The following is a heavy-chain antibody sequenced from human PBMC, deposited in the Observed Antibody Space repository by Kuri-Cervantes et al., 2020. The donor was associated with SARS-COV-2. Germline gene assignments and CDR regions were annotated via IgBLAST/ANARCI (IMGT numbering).Heavy chain of an antibody. CDR1: GGSISSSSYY. V-gene: IGHV4-39*07. CDR2: INHSGST. Sequence: GSLRLSCTVSGGSISSSSYYWSWIRQPPGKGLEWIGEINHSGSTNYNPSLKSRVTISVDTSKNQFSLKLSSVTAADTAVYYCAREGGILWFGKLLWRFGAFDIWGQGTMVTVSS. D-gene: IGHD3-10*01. J-gene: IGHJ3*02. CDR3: AREGGILWFGKLLWRFGAFDI.